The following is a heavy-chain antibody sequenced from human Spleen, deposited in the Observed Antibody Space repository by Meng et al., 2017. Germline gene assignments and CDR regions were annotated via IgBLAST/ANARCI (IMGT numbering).Heavy chain of an antibody. CDR3: ARGPVAAYDY. V-gene: IGHV3-23*01. D-gene: IGHD6-25*01. J-gene: IGHJ4*02. CDR1: GLTFRSYA. CDR2: INGSGGSR. Sequence: EVQLLESGGGLVQPGGSLRLSCAASGLTFRSYAMSWVRQAPGKGLEWVSAINGSGGSRYYADSVKGRFTISRDNSKNTLYLQMNSLRAEDTAVYYCARGPVAAYDYWGQGTLVTVSS.